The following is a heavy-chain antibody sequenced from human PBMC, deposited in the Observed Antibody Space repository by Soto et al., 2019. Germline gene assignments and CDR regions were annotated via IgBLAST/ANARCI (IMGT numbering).Heavy chain of an antibody. CDR3: AKDRFNGAFDI. Sequence: EVQMLESGGGLVQPGGSLRLSCSVSGFTFSAHAMSWVRQAPGKGLVWVSTVSATDGSTDYADSVKGRFTITRDNSKNTLYLHMSSLRLEDTAIYYFAKDRFNGAFDIWGQGTMVPVSS. J-gene: IGHJ3*02. D-gene: IGHD2-8*01. CDR1: GFTFSAHA. V-gene: IGHV3-23*01. CDR2: VSATDGST.